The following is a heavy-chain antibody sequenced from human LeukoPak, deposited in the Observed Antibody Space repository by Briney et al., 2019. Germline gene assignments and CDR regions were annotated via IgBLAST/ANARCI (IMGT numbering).Heavy chain of an antibody. V-gene: IGHV3-7*01. J-gene: IGHJ5*02. CDR2: IKQDGSEK. CDR1: GFTFSSYW. CDR3: AREGQLAAYNWSDP. D-gene: IGHD6-6*01. Sequence: PGGSLRLSCAASGFTFSSYWMSWVRQAPGEGLEWVANIKQDGSEKYYVDSVKGRFTISRDNAKNSLYLQMNSLRAEDTAVYYCAREGQLAAYNWSDPWGQGTLVTVSS.